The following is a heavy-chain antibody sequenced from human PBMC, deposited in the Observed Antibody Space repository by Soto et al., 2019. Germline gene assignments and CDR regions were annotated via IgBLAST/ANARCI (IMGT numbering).Heavy chain of an antibody. V-gene: IGHV3-11*01. J-gene: IGHJ4*02. Sequence: QVQLVESGGGLVQTSGSLRIACVASGFTFSDYYMSWVRQAPGKGLEWVSYISSSGNTIYYADSGKGRFTISRDNAKNSVYLQMNSLRAEDTALYFCAKMSSENYYDPVFSWGQGTLVTVSS. CDR3: AKMSSENYYDPVFS. CDR1: GFTFSDYY. D-gene: IGHD3-22*01. CDR2: ISSSGNTI.